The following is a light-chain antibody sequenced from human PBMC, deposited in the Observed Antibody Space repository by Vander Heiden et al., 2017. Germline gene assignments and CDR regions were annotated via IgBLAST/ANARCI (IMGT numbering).Light chain of an antibody. CDR1: QSISSY. J-gene: IGKJ4*01. V-gene: IGKV1-39*01. CDR3: QQSDSTLLT. Sequence: DIQMTQSPSSLSASVGDRVTITCRASQSISSYLNWYQQKPGKAPKLLIYAASSLQSGVPSRFSSSGSGTDFTPTISRLQPEDFATYYCQQSDSTLLTFGGGTKVEIK. CDR2: AAS.